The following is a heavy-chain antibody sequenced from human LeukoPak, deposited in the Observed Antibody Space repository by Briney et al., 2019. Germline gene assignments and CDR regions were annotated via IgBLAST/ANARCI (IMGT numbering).Heavy chain of an antibody. J-gene: IGHJ4*02. CDR3: TREGYSGSSYSYPDFDY. CDR1: GYTFTSYG. CDR2: ISAYNGNT. V-gene: IGHV1-18*01. D-gene: IGHD1-26*01. Sequence: GASVKVSCKASGYTFTSYGISWVRQAPGQGLEWMGWISAYNGNTNYAQNLQGRVTMTTDTSTSTAYMELRSLRSDDTAVYYCTREGYSGSSYSYPDFDYWGQGTLVTVSS.